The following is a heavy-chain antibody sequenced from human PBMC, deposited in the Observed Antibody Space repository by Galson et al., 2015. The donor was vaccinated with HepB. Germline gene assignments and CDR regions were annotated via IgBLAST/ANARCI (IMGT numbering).Heavy chain of an antibody. D-gene: IGHD1-26*01. Sequence: CAISGDSVSSNSAAWNWIRQSPSGGLEWLGKTYYRSKWYIDYAVSVKSRISINPDTSKNQFSLQLNSVTPNDTAIYYCASFYYHYWGQGTLVAVSS. CDR1: GDSVSSNSAA. V-gene: IGHV6-1*01. CDR2: TYYRSKWYI. CDR3: ASFYYHY. J-gene: IGHJ4*02.